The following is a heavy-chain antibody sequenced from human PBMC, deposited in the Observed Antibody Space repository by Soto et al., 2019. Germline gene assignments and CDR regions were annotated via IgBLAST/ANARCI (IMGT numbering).Heavy chain of an antibody. CDR1: GYTFTRYG. D-gene: IGHD3-9*01. CDR2: IIPILGIA. Sequence: SVKVSCKASGYTFTRYGISWVRQAPGQGLEWMGRIIPILGIANYAQKFQGRVTITADKSTSTAYMELSSLRSEDTAVYYCAREPLYYDILTGYYNEDYYYGMDVWGQGTTVTVSS. J-gene: IGHJ6*02. CDR3: AREPLYYDILTGYYNEDYYYGMDV. V-gene: IGHV1-69*04.